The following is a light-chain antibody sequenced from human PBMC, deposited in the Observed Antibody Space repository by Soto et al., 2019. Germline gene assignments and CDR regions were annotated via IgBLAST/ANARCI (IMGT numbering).Light chain of an antibody. Sequence: EIVLTQAPTTLSFSLGERATLSCRASQTVSKYLAWYQQKPGQAPRLLIYDTSNRATGIPARFSGSVSGTDFTLTISGLQPEDFAVYYCQQRSNLPFTFGPGTTVDFK. CDR3: QQRSNLPFT. CDR1: QTVSKY. CDR2: DTS. V-gene: IGKV3-11*01. J-gene: IGKJ3*01.